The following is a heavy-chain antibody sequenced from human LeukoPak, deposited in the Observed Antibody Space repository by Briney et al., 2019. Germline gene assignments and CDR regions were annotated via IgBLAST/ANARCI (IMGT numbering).Heavy chain of an antibody. Sequence: GESLEISCKGSGYSFTSYWISWVRQMPGKGLEWMGRIDPSDSYTNYSPSFQGHVTISADKSISTAYLQWSSLKASDTAMYYCARHAYYYSSGSYYLLDYWGQGTLVPVSS. CDR3: ARHAYYYSSGSYYLLDY. J-gene: IGHJ4*02. CDR1: GYSFTSYW. V-gene: IGHV5-10-1*01. CDR2: IDPSDSYT. D-gene: IGHD3-10*01.